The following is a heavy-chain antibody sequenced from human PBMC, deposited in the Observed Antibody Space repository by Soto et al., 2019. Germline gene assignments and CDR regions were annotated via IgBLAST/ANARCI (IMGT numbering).Heavy chain of an antibody. CDR1: GYTFTSYG. Sequence: QVHLVQSGAEVKKPGASVKVSCKGSGYTFTSYGITWVRQAPGQGLEWMGWISAHNGNTDYAQKRQGRVTVTRKTSTSTAYMALRSLRSDDTAVYYCARGRYGDYWGQGALVTVSS. V-gene: IGHV1-18*01. CDR3: ARGRYGDY. D-gene: IGHD1-1*01. CDR2: ISAHNGNT. J-gene: IGHJ4*02.